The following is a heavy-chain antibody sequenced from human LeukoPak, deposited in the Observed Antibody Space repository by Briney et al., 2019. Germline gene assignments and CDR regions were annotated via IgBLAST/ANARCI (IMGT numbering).Heavy chain of an antibody. CDR3: AKDGMVRGVILGYFQH. D-gene: IGHD3-10*01. CDR2: ISYDGSNK. Sequence: PGRSLRLSCAASGFTFSSYGMHWVRQAPGKGLEWVAVISYDGSNKYYADSVKGRFTISRDNSENTLYLQMNSLRAEDTAVYYCAKDGMVRGVILGYFQHWGQGTLVTVSS. V-gene: IGHV3-30*18. CDR1: GFTFSSYG. J-gene: IGHJ1*01.